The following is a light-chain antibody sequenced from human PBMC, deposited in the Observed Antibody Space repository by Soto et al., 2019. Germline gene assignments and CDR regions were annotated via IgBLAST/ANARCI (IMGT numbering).Light chain of an antibody. J-gene: IGKJ1*01. CDR1: QSVSSSY. CDR3: QQYGRSPPWT. V-gene: IGKV3-20*01. Sequence: IEMTQSPATLSVSPGESATLSCRASQSVSSSYLAWYQQKPGQAPRLLIYGASSRATGIPDRFSGSGSGTDFTLTISRLEHADFAVYYCQQYGRSPPWTFGQGTKVDI. CDR2: GAS.